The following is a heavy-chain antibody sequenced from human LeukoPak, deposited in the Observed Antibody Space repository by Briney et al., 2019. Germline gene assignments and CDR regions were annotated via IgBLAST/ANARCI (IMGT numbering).Heavy chain of an antibody. Sequence: GGSLRLSYAASGFNFNTETMNWVRQAPGKGLEWLSSIDSSSSSKFYAHSVRGRFIISRDNARKSLYLQMNSVTAEDTAVYFCLRGDRRDFWGQGTLLVVSS. J-gene: IGHJ4*02. CDR2: IDSSSSSK. D-gene: IGHD2-21*02. CDR1: GFNFNTET. V-gene: IGHV3-21*01. CDR3: LRGDRRDF.